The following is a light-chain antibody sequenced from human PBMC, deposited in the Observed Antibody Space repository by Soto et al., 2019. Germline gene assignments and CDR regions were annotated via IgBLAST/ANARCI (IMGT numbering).Light chain of an antibody. CDR1: KLGDKY. CDR2: QDS. J-gene: IGLJ2*01. V-gene: IGLV3-1*01. Sequence: SYELTQPPSVSVSPGQTASITCSGDKLGDKYACWYQQKPGQSPVLVIYQDSKRPSGIPERFSGSNSGNTATLTISGTQAMDEADYHCQAWDSSHVVFGGGTKVTVL. CDR3: QAWDSSHVV.